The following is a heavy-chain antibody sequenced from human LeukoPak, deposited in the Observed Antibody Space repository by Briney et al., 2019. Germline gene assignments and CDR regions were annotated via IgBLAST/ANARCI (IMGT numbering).Heavy chain of an antibody. CDR2: ISDTGATT. V-gene: IGHV3-23*01. D-gene: IGHD2-8*01. Sequence: GGSLRLSCAGSGFTFSSYAMSWARPAPGKGLEWVSAISDTGATTYDADSVKGRFTISRDNSRSTLYLQMNSLRAEDTALYYCAKDTSIGRYCTNGVCSPFDYWGQGTLVTVSS. CDR3: AKDTSIGRYCTNGVCSPFDY. J-gene: IGHJ4*02. CDR1: GFTFSSYA.